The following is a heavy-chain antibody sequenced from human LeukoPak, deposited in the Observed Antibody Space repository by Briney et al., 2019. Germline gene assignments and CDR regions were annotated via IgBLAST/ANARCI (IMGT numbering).Heavy chain of an antibody. V-gene: IGHV4-59*01. CDR1: GGSISSYY. CDR2: IYYSGST. Sequence: SETLSLTCTVSGGSISSYYWSWIRQPPGKGLEWIGYIYYSGSTNHNPSLKSRVTISVDTSKNQFSLKLSSVTAADTAVYYCARSRDGYPHFDYWGQGTLVTVSS. D-gene: IGHD5-24*01. J-gene: IGHJ4*02. CDR3: ARSRDGYPHFDY.